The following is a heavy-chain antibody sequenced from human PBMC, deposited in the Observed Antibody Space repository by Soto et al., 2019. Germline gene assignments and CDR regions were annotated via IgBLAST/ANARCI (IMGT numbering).Heavy chain of an antibody. J-gene: IGHJ3*02. Sequence: QGQLLQSGDEVKKPGASVRVSCRASGYDFTRYGISWVRQAPRQGLEWVSWISAYNGKRDTAQKFQGRVTMTLDTSTDTAHMELGDLTSADTAVYSCARGRIVASIHDAFEIWGQGTMVAVSS. D-gene: IGHD2-21*01. CDR1: GYDFTRYG. CDR2: ISAYNGKR. V-gene: IGHV1-18*01. CDR3: ARGRIVASIHDAFEI.